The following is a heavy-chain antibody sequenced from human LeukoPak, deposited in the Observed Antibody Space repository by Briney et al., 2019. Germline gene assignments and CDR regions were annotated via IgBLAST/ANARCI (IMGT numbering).Heavy chain of an antibody. D-gene: IGHD2-2*02. J-gene: IGHJ5*02. CDR2: IKQDGSEK. CDR3: ARVGYCSSTSCYTWGWFDP. V-gene: IGHV3-7*01. CDR1: GFTFSSYW. Sequence: TGGSLRLSRAASGFTFSSYWMSWVRQAPGKGLEWVANIKQDGSEKYYVDSVKGRFTISRDNAKNSLYLQMNSLRAEDTAVYYCARVGYCSSTSCYTWGWFDPWGQGTLVTVSS.